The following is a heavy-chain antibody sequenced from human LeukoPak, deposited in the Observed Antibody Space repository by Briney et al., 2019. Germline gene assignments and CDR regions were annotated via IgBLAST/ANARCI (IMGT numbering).Heavy chain of an antibody. Sequence: ASVKVSCKASGYTFTSHGVTWVRQAPGQGLEWMGWISPYNGNTNYAQKLQGRVTMTTDTSTSTAYMELRSLRSDDTAVYYCARDQSMVYCSGDDLFRDKNWFDPWGQGTLVTVSS. V-gene: IGHV1-18*04. CDR3: ARDQSMVYCSGDDLFRDKNWFDP. J-gene: IGHJ5*02. D-gene: IGHD2-15*01. CDR2: ISPYNGNT. CDR1: GYTFTSHG.